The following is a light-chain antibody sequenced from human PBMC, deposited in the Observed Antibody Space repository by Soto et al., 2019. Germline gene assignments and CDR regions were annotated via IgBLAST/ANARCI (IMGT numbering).Light chain of an antibody. CDR1: QSVSSK. Sequence: EIVMTQSPATLSVSPGERVTLSCRASQSVSSKLVWYQQKPGQAPRLLIYGASTRATGIPARFSGSGSGTEFTLTISSLQSEDFAVYLCQQYHYWPITFGQGTRLEIK. CDR3: QQYHYWPIT. V-gene: IGKV3-15*01. J-gene: IGKJ5*01. CDR2: GAS.